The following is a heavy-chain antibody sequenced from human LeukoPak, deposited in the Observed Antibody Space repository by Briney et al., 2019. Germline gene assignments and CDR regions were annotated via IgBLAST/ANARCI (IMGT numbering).Heavy chain of an antibody. CDR3: ARENTYYYDSSGYYYPFGI. CDR1: GFTFSSYA. V-gene: IGHV3-30-3*01. Sequence: GGSLRLSCAASGFTFSSYAMHWVRQAPGKGLEWVAVILLDGSNKYYADSVKGRFTISRDNSKNTLFLQMNSLRAEDTAVYYCARENTYYYDSSGYYYPFGIWGQGTMVTVSS. CDR2: ILLDGSNK. D-gene: IGHD3-22*01. J-gene: IGHJ3*02.